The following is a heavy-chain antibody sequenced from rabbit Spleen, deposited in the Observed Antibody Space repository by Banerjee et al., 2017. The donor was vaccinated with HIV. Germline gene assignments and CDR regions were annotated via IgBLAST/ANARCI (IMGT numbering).Heavy chain of an antibody. V-gene: IGHV1S40*01. CDR3: ARDLTSVIGWNFGL. CDR2: IAGSSSGFT. D-gene: IGHD1-1*01. Sequence: QSLEESGGGLVQPEGSLALTCKASGFSFSSSDYICWVRQAPGKGLEWISCIAGSSSGFTYSATWAKGRFTCSRTSSTTVTLQMTSLTAADTATYFCARDLTSVIGWNFGLWGPGTLVTVS. CDR1: GFSFSSSDY. J-gene: IGHJ4*01.